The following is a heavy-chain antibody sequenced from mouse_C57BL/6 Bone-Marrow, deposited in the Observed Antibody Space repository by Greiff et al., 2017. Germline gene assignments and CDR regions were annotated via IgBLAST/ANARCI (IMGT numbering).Heavy chain of an antibody. CDR3: ARFYYGSPFAY. Sequence: VKLMESGPGLVAPSQSLSITCTVSGFSLTSYAISWVRQPPGQGLEWLGVIWTGGGTNYNSALKSRLGISKDNSKSQVVLKMNSLQTDDTARYYCARFYYGSPFAYWGQGTLVTVSA. D-gene: IGHD1-1*01. V-gene: IGHV2-9-1*01. CDR1: GFSLTSYA. J-gene: IGHJ3*01. CDR2: IWTGGGT.